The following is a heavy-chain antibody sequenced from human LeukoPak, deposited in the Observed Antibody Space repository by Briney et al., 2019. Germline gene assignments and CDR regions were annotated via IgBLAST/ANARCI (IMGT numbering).Heavy chain of an antibody. CDR3: ARHSGSYNGAFDY. Sequence: ASVKVSCKASGGTFSSYAISWVRQAPGQGLEWVGWISPYNGNSNYAQKFQGRVAMTTDTSTTTVYMELRSLRSDDTAVYYCARHSGSYNGAFDYWGQGTLVTVSS. CDR1: GGTFSSYA. V-gene: IGHV1-18*01. CDR2: ISPYNGNS. J-gene: IGHJ4*02. D-gene: IGHD1-26*01.